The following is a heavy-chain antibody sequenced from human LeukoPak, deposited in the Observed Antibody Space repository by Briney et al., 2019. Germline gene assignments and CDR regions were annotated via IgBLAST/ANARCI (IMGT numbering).Heavy chain of an antibody. J-gene: IGHJ4*02. D-gene: IGHD4-23*01. CDR3: ATSPQYGGY. CDR2: INHSGST. CDR1: GGSFSGYY. Sequence: SETLSLTCAVYGGSFSGYYWSWIRQPPGKGLEWIGEINHSGSTNYNPSLKSRVTISVDTYKNQFSLKLRPVTAADTAVYYCATSPQYGGYWGQGTLVAVSS. V-gene: IGHV4-34*01.